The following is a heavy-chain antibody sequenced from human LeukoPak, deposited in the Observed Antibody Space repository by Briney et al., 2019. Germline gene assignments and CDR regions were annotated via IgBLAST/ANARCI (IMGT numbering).Heavy chain of an antibody. CDR3: ARGDYYGSGSYYNADWFDP. Sequence: GGSVKVSCKASGYTFTSYGISWVRQAPGQGLEWMGWISAYNGNTNYAQKLQGRVTMTTDTSTSTAYMVLRSLRSDDTAVYYCARGDYYGSGSYYNADWFDPWGQGTLVTVSS. D-gene: IGHD3-10*01. V-gene: IGHV1-18*01. J-gene: IGHJ5*02. CDR2: ISAYNGNT. CDR1: GYTFTSYG.